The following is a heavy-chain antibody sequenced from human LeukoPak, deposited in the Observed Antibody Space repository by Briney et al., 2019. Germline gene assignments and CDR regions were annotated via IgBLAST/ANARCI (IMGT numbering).Heavy chain of an antibody. CDR1: GFTFSSYA. D-gene: IGHD1-1*01. CDR3: VKDMAGTTRGFDY. Sequence: GGSLRLSCSASGFTFSSYAMHWVRQAPGKGLEYVSAISSNGGSTYYADSVKGRFTISRDNSKNTQYLQMSSLRAEDTAVYYCVKDMAGTTRGFDYWGQGTLVTVSS. V-gene: IGHV3-64D*06. J-gene: IGHJ4*02. CDR2: ISSNGGST.